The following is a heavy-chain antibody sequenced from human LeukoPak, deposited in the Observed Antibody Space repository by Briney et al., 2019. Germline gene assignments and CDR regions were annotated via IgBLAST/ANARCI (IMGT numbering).Heavy chain of an antibody. CDR1: GGSISSYY. CDR3: ARHYGSGLDWFDP. J-gene: IGHJ5*02. V-gene: IGHV4-4*07. Sequence: SETLSLTCTVSGGSISSYYWSWIRQPAGKGLEWTGRIYSSGSTNYNPSLKSRVTISVDTSKNQFSLKLSSVTAADTAVYYCARHYGSGLDWFDPWGQGTLVTVSS. CDR2: IYSSGST. D-gene: IGHD3-10*01.